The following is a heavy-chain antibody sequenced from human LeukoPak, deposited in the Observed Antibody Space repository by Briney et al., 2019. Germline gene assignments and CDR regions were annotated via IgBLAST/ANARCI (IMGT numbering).Heavy chain of an antibody. CDR1: GFTFDDYA. Sequence: GRSLRFSCAASGFTFDDYAMPWVRQAPGKGLEWVSGTSWNSGSIGYADSVKGRFTISRDNAKNSLYLQMNSLRAEDMALYYCAKDIGHSGSYFSYFDYWGQGTLVTVSS. V-gene: IGHV3-9*03. CDR3: AKDIGHSGSYFSYFDY. CDR2: TSWNSGSI. J-gene: IGHJ4*02. D-gene: IGHD1-26*01.